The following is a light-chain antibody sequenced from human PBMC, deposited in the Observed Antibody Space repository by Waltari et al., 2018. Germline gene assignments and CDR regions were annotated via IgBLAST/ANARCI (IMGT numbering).Light chain of an antibody. CDR1: STDVGVYNY. Sequence: QSALTQPPSASGSPGQSVTISCTGTSTDVGVYNYVSWYQQHPGRAPKLMIYEVSKRPSGGPDRFSGSKSGNTASLTVSGLQAEDEADYYCISYAGSDNLIFGGGTKLTVL. CDR2: EVS. CDR3: ISYAGSDNLI. V-gene: IGLV2-8*01. J-gene: IGLJ2*01.